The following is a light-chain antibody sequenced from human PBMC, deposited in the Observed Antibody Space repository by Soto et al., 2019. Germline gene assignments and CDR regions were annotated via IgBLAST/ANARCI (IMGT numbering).Light chain of an antibody. V-gene: IGKV3-20*01. CDR3: QQYNNWPPST. Sequence: EIVLTQSPDTLSLSPGERATLSCRASQSVSASYLAWYQQKPGQAPRLLIYGASSRATGIPERFSGGGSGTDFSLTINRLEPEDFAVYYCQQYNNWPPSTFGQGTRLEIK. J-gene: IGKJ5*01. CDR2: GAS. CDR1: QSVSASY.